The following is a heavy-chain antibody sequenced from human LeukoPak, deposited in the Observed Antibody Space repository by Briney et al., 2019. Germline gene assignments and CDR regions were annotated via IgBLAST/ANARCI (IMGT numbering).Heavy chain of an antibody. CDR1: GFTVNNNY. Sequence: GGSLRLSCAASGFTVNNNYMIWVRQAPGKGLEWVSVIYDDETTYYADSVKGRFAISRDNSKNTLYLQMDSLRAEDTAVYYCARREINGYCLSWGQGTLVTVSS. J-gene: IGHJ5*02. CDR3: ARREINGYCLS. CDR2: IYDDETT. V-gene: IGHV3-53*01. D-gene: IGHD2-21*01.